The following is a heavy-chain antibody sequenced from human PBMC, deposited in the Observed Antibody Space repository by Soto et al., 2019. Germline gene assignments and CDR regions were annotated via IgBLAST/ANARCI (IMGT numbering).Heavy chain of an antibody. CDR1: GGTFSSYA. CDR3: ASGYSYGSPFDY. D-gene: IGHD5-18*01. J-gene: IGHJ4*02. V-gene: IGHV1-69*13. Sequence: SVKVSCKASGGTFSSYAISWVQQAPGQGLEWMGGIIPIFGTANYAQKFQGRVTITADESTSTAYMELSSLRSEDTAVYYCASGYSYGSPFDYWGQGTPVTGS. CDR2: IIPIFGTA.